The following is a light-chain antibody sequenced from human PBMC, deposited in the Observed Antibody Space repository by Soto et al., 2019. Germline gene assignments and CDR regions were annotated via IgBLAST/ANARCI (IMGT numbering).Light chain of an antibody. Sequence: QSALTQPASVSASPGQSITISCIGSYSDVGGYKHVAWYQQYPGKAPKLIIYDATSRPSGISSRFSGSKSGNTASLTISGLQADDEADYYCSSYTSSTTLYVSGTGNKVTVL. J-gene: IGLJ1*01. CDR2: DAT. CDR1: YSDVGGYKH. V-gene: IGLV2-14*01. CDR3: SSYTSSTTLYV.